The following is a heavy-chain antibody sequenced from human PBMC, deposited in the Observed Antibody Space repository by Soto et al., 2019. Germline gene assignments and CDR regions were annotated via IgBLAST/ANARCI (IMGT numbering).Heavy chain of an antibody. CDR3: ARIGQQLEGPAPFAFDY. J-gene: IGHJ4*02. V-gene: IGHV4-30-2*01. CDR1: GGSISSGGYS. CDR2: IYHSGST. Sequence: ASETLSLTCAVSGGSISSGGYSWSWIRQPPGKGLEWIGCIYHSGSTYYNPSLKSRVTISVDTSKNQFSLKLSSVTAADTAVYYCARIGQQLEGPAPFAFDYWGQGTLVTVSS. D-gene: IGHD6-13*01.